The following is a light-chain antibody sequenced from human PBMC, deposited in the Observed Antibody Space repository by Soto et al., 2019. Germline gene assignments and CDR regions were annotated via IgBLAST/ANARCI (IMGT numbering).Light chain of an antibody. CDR2: QDT. CDR1: KLGTKY. Sequence: SYELTQPPSVSVSPGQTASITCSGDKLGTKYACWYQQKPGQSPVLVIYQDTKRPSGIPERFAGSNSGNTATLTISGTQALDEADYYCQAWDRSTVVFGEGTKLTAL. V-gene: IGLV3-1*01. J-gene: IGLJ2*01. CDR3: QAWDRSTVV.